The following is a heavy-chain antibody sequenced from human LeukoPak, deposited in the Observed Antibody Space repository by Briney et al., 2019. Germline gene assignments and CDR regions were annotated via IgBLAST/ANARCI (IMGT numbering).Heavy chain of an antibody. Sequence: GGSLRLSCAASGFTFSSYGMHWVRQAPGKGLEWVAVIWYDGSNKNYADSVKGRFTISRDNSKKTVYLQMNSLRAEDTAVYYCAKDLGGTFDYWGQGTLVTVSS. CDR2: IWYDGSNK. J-gene: IGHJ4*02. CDR1: GFTFSSYG. V-gene: IGHV3-33*06. D-gene: IGHD1-26*01. CDR3: AKDLGGTFDY.